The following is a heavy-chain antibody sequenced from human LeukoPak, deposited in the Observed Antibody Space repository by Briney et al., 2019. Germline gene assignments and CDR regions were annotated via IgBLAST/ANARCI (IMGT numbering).Heavy chain of an antibody. Sequence: GGSLRLSCAASGFTFDDYAMHWVRQAPGKGLEWVSGISWNSGSIGYADSVKGRFTISRDNAKNSLYLQMNSLRAEDTALYYCAKGGGGSHSYFDYWGQGTLVTVSS. D-gene: IGHD1-26*01. CDR3: AKGGGGSHSYFDY. J-gene: IGHJ4*02. V-gene: IGHV3-9*01. CDR2: ISWNSGSI. CDR1: GFTFDDYA.